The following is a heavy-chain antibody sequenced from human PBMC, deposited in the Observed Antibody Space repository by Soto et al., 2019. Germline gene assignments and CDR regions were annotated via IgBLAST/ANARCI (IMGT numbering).Heavy chain of an antibody. V-gene: IGHV3-23*01. CDR3: AKLRAYSYGPGAYFDY. D-gene: IGHD5-18*01. CDR2: ISGSGGRT. Sequence: VQLLESGGGLVQPGGSLRLSCAASGFTFSSYAMSWVRQAPGKGLEWVSAISGSGGRTYYADSVKGRFTISRDKSKNTLYLQMNSLRAEDTAVYYCAKLRAYSYGPGAYFDYWGQGTLVTVSS. CDR1: GFTFSSYA. J-gene: IGHJ4*02.